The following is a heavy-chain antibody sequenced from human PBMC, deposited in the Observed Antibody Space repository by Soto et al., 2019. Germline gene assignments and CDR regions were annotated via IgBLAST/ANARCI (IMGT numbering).Heavy chain of an antibody. CDR1: GGTFSSYA. CDR2: IIPIFGTA. Sequence: SVKVSCKASGGTFSSYAISWVRQAPGQGLEWMGGIIPIFGTANYAQKFQGRVTITADESTSTAYMELSSLRSEDTAVYYCARSDSSSSVYYYYYGMDVWGQGTTVTVSS. CDR3: ARSDSSSSVYYYYYGMDV. D-gene: IGHD6-6*01. V-gene: IGHV1-69*13. J-gene: IGHJ6*02.